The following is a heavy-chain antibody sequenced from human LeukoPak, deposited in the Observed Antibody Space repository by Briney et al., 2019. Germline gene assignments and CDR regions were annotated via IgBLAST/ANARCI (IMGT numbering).Heavy chain of an antibody. Sequence: ASVKVSCKASGYTFTNYYMHWVRQAPGQGLEWMGIINPSGGSTSYAQKFQGRVTMTRDTSTSTVYMELSSLRSEDTAVYYCARDRPGDAFDIWGQGTMVTVSS. D-gene: IGHD7-27*01. CDR1: GYTFTNYY. CDR3: ARDRPGDAFDI. V-gene: IGHV1-46*01. J-gene: IGHJ3*02. CDR2: INPSGGST.